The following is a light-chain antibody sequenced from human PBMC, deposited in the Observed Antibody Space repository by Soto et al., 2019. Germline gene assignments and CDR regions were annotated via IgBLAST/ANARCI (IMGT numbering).Light chain of an antibody. Sequence: EIVLTQSPATLSLSPGERATLSCRASQSVRTSLAWYQQQPGQAPRLLIYDASNRATGIPARFSGSGSGTDFTLTISSLQPKDFAVYYCQQRSKWPGTFGQGTKVEIK. J-gene: IGKJ1*01. CDR2: DAS. CDR1: QSVRTS. CDR3: QQRSKWPGT. V-gene: IGKV3-11*01.